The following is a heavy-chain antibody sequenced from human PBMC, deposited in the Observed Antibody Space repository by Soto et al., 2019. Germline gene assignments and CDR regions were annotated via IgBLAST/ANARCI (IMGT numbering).Heavy chain of an antibody. CDR2: ISSSGSTI. D-gene: IGHD3-3*01. CDR3: ARSLEWLLLARYYYGMDV. V-gene: IGHV3-48*03. J-gene: IGHJ6*02. Sequence: EVQLVESGGGLVQPGGSLRLSCAASGFTFSSYEMNWVRQAPGKGLEWVSYISSSGSTIYYADSVKGRFTISRDNAKNSLYLQMNSLRAEDTAVYYCARSLEWLLLARYYYGMDVWGQGTTVTVSS. CDR1: GFTFSSYE.